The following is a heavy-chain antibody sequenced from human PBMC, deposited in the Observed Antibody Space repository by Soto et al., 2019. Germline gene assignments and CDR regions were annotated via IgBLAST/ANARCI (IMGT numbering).Heavy chain of an antibody. Sequence: PGGSLRLSCAASGFSFSESWMDWVRQAPGKGPEWVANIKEDGSEKNYVDSVKGRFTISRDNAKNSLYLQMNSLRAEDTAVYYCASLGRHGWGQGTTVTVYS. CDR3: ASLGRHG. J-gene: IGHJ6*02. CDR2: IKEDGSEK. CDR1: GFSFSESW. V-gene: IGHV3-7*01. D-gene: IGHD3-16*01.